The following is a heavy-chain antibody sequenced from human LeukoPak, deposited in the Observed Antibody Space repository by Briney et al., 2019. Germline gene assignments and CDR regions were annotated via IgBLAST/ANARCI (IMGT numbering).Heavy chain of an antibody. J-gene: IGHJ4*02. CDR3: AREANYYGSGSYFEGTFDY. Sequence: TLSLTCAVSGGSISSSHLWSWVRQPPGKGLEWIGEIYHSGSANYSPSLKSRVTISIDTSKNEFSLKLTSVTAADTAVYFCAREANYYGSGSYFEGTFDYWGQGSLVTVSS. CDR2: IYHSGSA. D-gene: IGHD3-10*01. CDR1: GGSISSSHL. V-gene: IGHV4-4*01.